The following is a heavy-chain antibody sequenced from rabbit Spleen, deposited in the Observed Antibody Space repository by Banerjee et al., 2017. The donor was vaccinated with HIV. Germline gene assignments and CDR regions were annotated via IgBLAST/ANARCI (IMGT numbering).Heavy chain of an antibody. D-gene: IGHD1-1*01. Sequence: QEQLEESGGDLVKPEGSLTLTCTASGFSFSNKHVMCWVRQAPGKGLEWIACIDTNDGDTDYANWPKGRFTISKTSSTTVTLQMTSLTAADTATYFCARDTSSSFSSYGMDLWGPGTLVTVS. CDR3: ARDTSSSFSSYGMDL. J-gene: IGHJ6*01. V-gene: IGHV1S45*01. CDR1: GFSFSNKHV. CDR2: IDTNDGDT.